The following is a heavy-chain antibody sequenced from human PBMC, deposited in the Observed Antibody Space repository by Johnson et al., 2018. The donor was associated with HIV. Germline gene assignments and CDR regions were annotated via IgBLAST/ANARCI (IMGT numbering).Heavy chain of an antibody. CDR1: GFTFSSNW. Sequence: VQLVESGGGVVQPGGSLRLSCAASGFTFSSNWMNWVRQAPGKGLEWVANIKEDGSEKYYVDSVRCRFTISRDNAKSLLYLQMNSLRVDDTAVYYCARPIARGASNIWGQGTMVTVSS. J-gene: IGHJ3*02. D-gene: IGHD1-26*01. CDR3: ARPIARGASNI. V-gene: IGHV3-7*05. CDR2: IKEDGSEK.